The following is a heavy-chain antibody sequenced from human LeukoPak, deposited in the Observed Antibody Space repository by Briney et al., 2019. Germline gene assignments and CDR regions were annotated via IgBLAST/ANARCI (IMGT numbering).Heavy chain of an antibody. D-gene: IGHD6-19*01. J-gene: IGHJ5*02. CDR1: GFTFSSYD. Sequence: GGSLRLSCAASGFTFSSYDMHWVRQAPGKGLEWVSAIGTAGDTYYPGSVKGRFTISRGNAKNSLYLQMNSLRAGDTAVYYCARSVAGTNWFDPWGQGTLVTVSS. CDR3: ARSVAGTNWFDP. V-gene: IGHV3-13*01. CDR2: IGTAGDT.